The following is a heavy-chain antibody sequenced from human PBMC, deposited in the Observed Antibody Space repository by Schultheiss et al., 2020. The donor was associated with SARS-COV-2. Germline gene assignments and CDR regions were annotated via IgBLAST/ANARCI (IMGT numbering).Heavy chain of an antibody. D-gene: IGHD3-22*01. CDR1: GGSISSGDYY. CDR3: ARYHYDISGYYNWFDP. V-gene: IGHV4-30-4*02. CDR2: IYYSGST. J-gene: IGHJ5*02. Sequence: SETLSLTCTVSGGSISSGDYYWSWIRQPPGKGLEWIGYIYYSGSTYYNPSLKSRVTISVDTSKNQFSLKLSSVTAADTAVYYCARYHYDISGYYNWFDPWGQGTLVTVSS.